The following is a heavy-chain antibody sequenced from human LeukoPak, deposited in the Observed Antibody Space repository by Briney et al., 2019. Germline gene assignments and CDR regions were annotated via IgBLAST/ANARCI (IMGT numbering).Heavy chain of an antibody. V-gene: IGHV1-69*05. CDR2: IIPIFGTA. D-gene: IGHD3-9*01. Sequence: SVKVSCKATGGTFSSYAISWVRQAPGQGLEWMGGIIPIFGTANYAQKFQGRVTITTDESTSTAYMELSSLRSEDTAVYYCASIEYYDILTGYYLPFDYWGQGTLVTVSS. CDR3: ASIEYYDILTGYYLPFDY. CDR1: GGTFSSYA. J-gene: IGHJ4*02.